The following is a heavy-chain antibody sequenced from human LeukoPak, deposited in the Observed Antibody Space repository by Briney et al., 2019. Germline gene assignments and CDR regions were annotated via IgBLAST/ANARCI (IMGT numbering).Heavy chain of an antibody. CDR1: GYTFTDYY. J-gene: IGHJ4*02. CDR3: ATDTTTNYNHY. D-gene: IGHD1-26*01. CDR2: VDPEDGET. V-gene: IGHV1-69-2*01. Sequence: ASVKISCKVSGYTFTDYYMHWVQQAPGKGLERMGLVDPEDGETIYAEKFQGRVTITADTSTDTAYMELSSLRSEDTAVYYCATDTTTNYNHYWGQGTLVTASS.